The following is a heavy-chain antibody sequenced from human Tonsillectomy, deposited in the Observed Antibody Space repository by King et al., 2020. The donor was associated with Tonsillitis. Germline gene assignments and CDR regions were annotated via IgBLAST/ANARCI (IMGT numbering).Heavy chain of an antibody. V-gene: IGHV3-30-3*01. CDR3: ARDLHTVPGKLSYSGLDV. D-gene: IGHD6-19*01. J-gene: IGHJ6*02. CDR2: ISFDGITK. CDR1: GFIFRNYP. Sequence: VQLVESGGGVVQPGRSLRLSCGASGFIFRNYPMHWVRQAPGKGLEWVALISFDGITKIYEDSVKGRFSISRDNSANTFLEMNSLRTEDTAVYYCARDLHTVPGKLSYSGLDVWGQGTTVTVSS.